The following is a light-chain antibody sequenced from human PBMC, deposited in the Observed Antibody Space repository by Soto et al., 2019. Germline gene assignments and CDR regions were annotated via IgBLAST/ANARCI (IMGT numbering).Light chain of an antibody. CDR1: QSFSTW. J-gene: IGKJ1*01. V-gene: IGKV1-5*03. CDR2: KAS. CDR3: QQYNSYWT. Sequence: DIQMTQSPSTLSASVGDRVTITCRASQSFSTWLAWYQQKPGKAPKLLIYKASNLETGVPSRFSGSGSGTEFTLTIISLQPDDFATYYCQQYNSYWTLGQGTKVDI.